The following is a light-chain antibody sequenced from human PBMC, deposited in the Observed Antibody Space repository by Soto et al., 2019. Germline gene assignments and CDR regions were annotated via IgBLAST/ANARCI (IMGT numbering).Light chain of an antibody. J-gene: IGLJ3*02. CDR1: SSDGGDYNY. Sequence: QSALTQPRSVSGSPGQSVTISCTGTSSDGGDYNYVSWYQQYPGKAPKLVFYDVSKRPSGVPDRFSCSKSGNTASLLITGRQGEDDAADYCCAVADNYTICVFGGGTKLTVL. CDR3: CAVADNYTICV. CDR2: DVS. V-gene: IGLV2-11*01.